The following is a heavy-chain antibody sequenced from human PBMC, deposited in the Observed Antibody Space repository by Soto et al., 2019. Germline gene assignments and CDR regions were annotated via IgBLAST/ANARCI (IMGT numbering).Heavy chain of an antibody. CDR3: ARDRGTGVPAAVTVSYFDY. D-gene: IGHD2-2*01. V-gene: IGHV3-21*01. CDR2: ISSSSIYI. J-gene: IGHJ4*02. CDR1: GFTFSSYS. Sequence: EVQLVKSGGGLVKPGGSLRLSCAASGFTFSSYSMNWVRQAPGKGLEWVSSISSSSIYIYYADSVKGRFTISRDNAKNSLYLQMNSLRAEDTAVYYCARDRGTGVPAAVTVSYFDYWGQGTLVTVSS.